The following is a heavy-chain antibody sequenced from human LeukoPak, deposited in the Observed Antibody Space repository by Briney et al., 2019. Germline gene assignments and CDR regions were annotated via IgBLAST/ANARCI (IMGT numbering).Heavy chain of an antibody. Sequence: GESLKISCKGSGYSFTSYWIGWVRQMPGKGLEWMGIIYPGDSDTGYSPSFQGQVTISGDKSISTAYLQWSSLKASDTAMYYCARRDGYCSSTSCYADYYYGMDVWGQGTTVTVSS. CDR2: IYPGDSDT. CDR1: GYSFTSYW. CDR3: ARRDGYCSSTSCYADYYYGMDV. J-gene: IGHJ6*02. V-gene: IGHV5-51*01. D-gene: IGHD2-2*01.